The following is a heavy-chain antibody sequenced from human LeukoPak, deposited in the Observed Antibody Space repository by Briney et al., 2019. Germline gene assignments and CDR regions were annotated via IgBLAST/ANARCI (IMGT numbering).Heavy chain of an antibody. J-gene: IGHJ4*02. D-gene: IGHD3-3*01. CDR3: VGDCFGHICDRPPYFFDH. Sequence: GGSLRLSCVGFGFPFRNYWMGWVRQAPGKGLEWVADIKEDGTENHYVDSVKGRFTISKDNARNSLFLQMNSLRAEDTAMYYCVGDCFGHICDRPPYFFDHWGQGTLVTVSS. CDR2: IKEDGTEN. CDR1: GFPFRNYW. V-gene: IGHV3-7*01.